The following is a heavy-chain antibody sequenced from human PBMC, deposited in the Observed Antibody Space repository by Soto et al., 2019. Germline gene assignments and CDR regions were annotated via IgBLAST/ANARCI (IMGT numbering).Heavy chain of an antibody. J-gene: IGHJ4*02. V-gene: IGHV3-23*01. Sequence: AGGSLRLSCATSGFSFSNYAMSWVRQAPGKGLEWVSLISGSASATHYADSVKGRFTISRDNSKNMLSLQMNSLRAEDTAMYYCATDHYYDASGYVPPDFWGQGTLVTVSS. D-gene: IGHD3-22*01. CDR2: ISGSASAT. CDR1: GFSFSNYA. CDR3: ATDHYYDASGYVPPDF.